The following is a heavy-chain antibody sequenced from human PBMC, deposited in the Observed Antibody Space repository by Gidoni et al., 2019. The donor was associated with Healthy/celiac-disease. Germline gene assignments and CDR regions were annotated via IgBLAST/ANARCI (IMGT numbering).Heavy chain of an antibody. Sequence: QVQLQQWGAGLLKPSETLSLTCAVYGGSFSGYYWSWIRQPPGKGLEWIGEINHSGSTNYNPSLKSRVTISVDTSKNQFSLKLSSVTAADTAVYYCARGPGHTVYFQHWGQGTLVTVSS. CDR2: INHSGST. J-gene: IGHJ1*01. CDR3: ARGPGHTVYFQH. CDR1: GGSFSGYY. V-gene: IGHV4-34*01. D-gene: IGHD4-17*01.